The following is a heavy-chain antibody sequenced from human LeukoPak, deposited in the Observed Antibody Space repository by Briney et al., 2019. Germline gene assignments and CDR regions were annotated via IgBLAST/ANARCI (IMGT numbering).Heavy chain of an antibody. CDR2: ITPMFGTA. V-gene: IGHV1-69*01. CDR1: GGAFSSYA. Sequence: SVKVSCKASGGAFSSYAISWVRQAPGQGLEWMGGITPMFGTANYAQKFQGRVTIIADESTSTAYMELSSLRSEDTAVYYCVRDGSYYDSSGYYYLYWGQGTLVTVSS. CDR3: VRDGSYYDSSGYYYLY. D-gene: IGHD3-22*01. J-gene: IGHJ4*02.